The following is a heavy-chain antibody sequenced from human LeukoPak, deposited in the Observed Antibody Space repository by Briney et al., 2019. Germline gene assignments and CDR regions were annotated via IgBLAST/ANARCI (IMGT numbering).Heavy chain of an antibody. Sequence: GGSLRLSCAASGFTFSSYAMSWVRQAPGKGLEWVSVIYSGGSTYYADSVKGRFTISRDNSKNTLYLQMNSLRAEDTAVYYCARARAGAGTFFFDYWGQGTLVTVSS. CDR1: GFTFSSYA. D-gene: IGHD6-13*01. CDR3: ARARAGAGTFFFDY. CDR2: IYSGGST. V-gene: IGHV3-53*01. J-gene: IGHJ4*02.